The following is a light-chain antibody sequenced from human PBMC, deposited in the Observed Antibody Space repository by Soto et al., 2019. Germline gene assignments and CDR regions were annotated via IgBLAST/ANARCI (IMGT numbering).Light chain of an antibody. V-gene: IGKV3-11*01. Sequence: EIVLTQSPATLSFCPGKRATLSCRASQSVSSFFAWYQQKPGQAPRLLIYNASNRATGIPARFSGSGSGTDFSLTISSLEPEDFAAYYCQQRSNWPGTFGQGTKVDIK. CDR3: QQRSNWPGT. CDR2: NAS. J-gene: IGKJ1*01. CDR1: QSVSSF.